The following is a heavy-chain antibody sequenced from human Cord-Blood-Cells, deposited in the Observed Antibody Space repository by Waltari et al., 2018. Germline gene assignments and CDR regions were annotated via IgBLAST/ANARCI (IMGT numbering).Heavy chain of an antibody. CDR2: INHSGST. D-gene: IGHD2-15*01. Sequence: QVQLQQWGAGLLKPSETLSLTCAVYGGSFSGYYWSWLRQHPGKGVGWIGEINHSGSTNYNPALQCRVTISVDTSKKRFSLKLSSVTAADTDVYYCARGAYCSGGSGYWVDDWGQGTLVTVSS. V-gene: IGHV4-34*01. J-gene: IGHJ4*02. CDR3: ARGAYCSGGSGYWVDD. CDR1: GGSFSGYY.